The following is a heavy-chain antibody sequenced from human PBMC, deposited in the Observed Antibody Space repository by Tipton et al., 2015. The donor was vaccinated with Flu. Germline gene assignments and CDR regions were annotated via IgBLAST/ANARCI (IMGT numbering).Heavy chain of an antibody. CDR2: IFATGTA. CDR3: ARLPRHYGYYPLDY. Sequence: GEALGTHYWTWFRQPAGERLEWIGRIFATGTAIYNPSLRSRVTMSVDTSKNQFSLNLTSVTAADTAVYYCARLPRHYGYYPLDYWGPGIMVTVSS. CDR1: GEALGTHY. J-gene: IGHJ4*01. D-gene: IGHD4-17*01. V-gene: IGHV4-4*07.